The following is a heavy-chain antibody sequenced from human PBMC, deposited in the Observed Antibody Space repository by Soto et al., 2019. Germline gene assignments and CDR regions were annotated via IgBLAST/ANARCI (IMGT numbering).Heavy chain of an antibody. CDR2: VSPKSGGT. CDR1: GYNFSDYY. J-gene: IGHJ5*02. D-gene: IGHD2-8*02. Sequence: ASVKVSCKASGYNFSDYYIHWVRQAPGQGLEWLGWVSPKSGGTNYAQKFKGRVTMTRDTSSNTVYMDLSGLKSDDTAVFYCAREISGGGTLNWFDPWGQGTLVTISS. V-gene: IGHV1-2*02. CDR3: AREISGGGTLNWFDP.